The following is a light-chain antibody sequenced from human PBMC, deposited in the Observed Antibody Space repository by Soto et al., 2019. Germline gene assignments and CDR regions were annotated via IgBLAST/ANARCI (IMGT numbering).Light chain of an antibody. CDR3: CSFTNSYTWV. V-gene: IGLV2-14*01. CDR1: SSDVGGYNY. J-gene: IGLJ3*02. CDR2: EVS. Sequence: QSALTQPASVSGSPGQSITISCTGTSSDVGGYNYVSWFQHHPGKVPKLMIYEVSHRPSGVSDRFSGSKSGTTASLIISGLQAEDEADYYCCSFTNSYTWVFGGGTKLTVL.